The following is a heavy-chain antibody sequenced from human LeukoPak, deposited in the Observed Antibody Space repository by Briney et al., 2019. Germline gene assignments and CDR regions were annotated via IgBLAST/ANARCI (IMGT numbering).Heavy chain of an antibody. V-gene: IGHV4-4*07. Sequence: SETLSLTCTASGGSISSYYWSWIRRPAGKGLEWIGRIYTNGSTNYSPSLKSRVTMSVDTSKNQFSLKLSSVSAADTAVYFCARERDSYGPRSNWFDPWGQGILVTVSS. D-gene: IGHD5-18*01. CDR2: IYTNGST. CDR1: GGSISSYY. CDR3: ARERDSYGPRSNWFDP. J-gene: IGHJ5*02.